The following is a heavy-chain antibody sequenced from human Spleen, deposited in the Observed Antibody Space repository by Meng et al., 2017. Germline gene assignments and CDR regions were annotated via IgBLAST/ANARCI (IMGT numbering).Heavy chain of an antibody. CDR1: GFIFRNYS. D-gene: IGHD5-24*01. CDR3: ARDYERWLQLEAFDI. V-gene: IGHV3-21*01. Sequence: GESLKIPRAASGFIFRNYSMNWVRQAPGKGLEWVSSISSSSSYIYHADSVKRRFTISRDNAKNSLYLQMNSLRAEDTAVYYCARDYERWLQLEAFDIWGQGTMVTVSS. J-gene: IGHJ3*02. CDR2: ISSSSSYI.